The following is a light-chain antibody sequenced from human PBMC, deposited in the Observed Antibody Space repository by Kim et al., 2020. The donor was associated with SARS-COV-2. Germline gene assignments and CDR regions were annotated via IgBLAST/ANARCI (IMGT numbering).Light chain of an antibody. CDR3: QSYDSSLRVV. CDR1: SSNIGAGYE. CDR2: RDT. V-gene: IGLV1-40*01. J-gene: IGLJ2*01. Sequence: GRRVTITCTERSSNIGAGYEVHWDQQLPGTAPKLLTYRDTDRPSGVPDRFSGSKSGTPASLAITGLQAEDEADYYCQSYDSSLRVVFGGGTKVTVL.